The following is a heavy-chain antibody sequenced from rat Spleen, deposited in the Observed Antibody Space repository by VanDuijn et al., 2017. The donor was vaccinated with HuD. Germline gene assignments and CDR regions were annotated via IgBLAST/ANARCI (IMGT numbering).Heavy chain of an antibody. D-gene: IGHD1-12*03. J-gene: IGHJ2*01. CDR1: GFSLSNYG. CDR2: MWSDGDT. CDR3: ASQYYFDGYYRDY. V-gene: IGHV2S61*01. Sequence: QVQLKESGPGLVQPSQTLSLTCTVSGFSLSNYGVIWVRQPPGKGLEWMGVMWSDGDTAYNSAFKSRLSISRDTSKSQVFLKMNNLQTEDTAMYFCASQYYFDGYYRDYWGQGVMVTVSS.